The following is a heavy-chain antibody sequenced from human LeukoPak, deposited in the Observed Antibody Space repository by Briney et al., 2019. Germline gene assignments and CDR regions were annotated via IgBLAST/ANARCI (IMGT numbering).Heavy chain of an antibody. V-gene: IGHV3-74*01. D-gene: IGHD2/OR15-2a*01. CDR1: GFAFSTYW. CDR3: ARDRIEGGLDV. Sequence: PGGSLRLSCEASGFAFSTYWVHWVRQGPGKGLVWVSRSNTDGSETTYADSVKGRFIISKDNAKNTLYLQMNSLRPEDTAIYYCARDRIEGGLDVWGQGTAVTVSS. J-gene: IGHJ6*02. CDR2: SNTDGSET.